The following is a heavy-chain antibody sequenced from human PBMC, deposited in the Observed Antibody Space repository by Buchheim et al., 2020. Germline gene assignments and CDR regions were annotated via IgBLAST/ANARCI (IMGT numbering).Heavy chain of an antibody. D-gene: IGHD6-19*01. Sequence: QVQLVESGGGVVQPGRSLRLSCAASGFTFSSYAMHWVRQAPGKGLEWVAVISYDGSNKYYADSVKGRFTISRDNSKNTLYLQMNSLRAEDTAVYYCARDAGGWYLSWWFDPWGQGTL. V-gene: IGHV3-30-3*01. CDR3: ARDAGGWYLSWWFDP. CDR1: GFTFSSYA. J-gene: IGHJ5*02. CDR2: ISYDGSNK.